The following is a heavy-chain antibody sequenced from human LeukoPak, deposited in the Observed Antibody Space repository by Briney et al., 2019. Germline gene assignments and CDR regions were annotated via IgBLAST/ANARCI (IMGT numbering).Heavy chain of an antibody. CDR3: ARHTGGYSYGYLSTGFDY. V-gene: IGHV4-39*01. CDR1: GGSISSYY. Sequence: SETLSLTCTVSGGSISSYYWGWIRQPPGKGLEWIGSIYYSGSTYYNPSLKSRVTISVDTSKNQFSLKLSSVTAADTAVYYCARHTGGYSYGYLSTGFDYWGQGTLVTVSS. CDR2: IYYSGST. J-gene: IGHJ4*02. D-gene: IGHD5-18*01.